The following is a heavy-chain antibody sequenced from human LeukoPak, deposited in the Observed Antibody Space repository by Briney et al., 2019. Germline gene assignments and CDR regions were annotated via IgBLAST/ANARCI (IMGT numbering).Heavy chain of an antibody. D-gene: IGHD2-8*01. CDR2: ISDRGDNK. CDR3: ARDLGYCTNGVCHTRFDY. CDR1: GFTFSSHA. Sequence: PGGSLRLSCATSGFTFSSHAMSWVRQAPGKGLEWVSAISDRGDNKQYTDSVKGRFTISRDNSKNTLYLQMNSLRADDTAVYYCARDLGYCTNGVCHTRFDYWGQGTLVAVSS. V-gene: IGHV3-23*01. J-gene: IGHJ4*02.